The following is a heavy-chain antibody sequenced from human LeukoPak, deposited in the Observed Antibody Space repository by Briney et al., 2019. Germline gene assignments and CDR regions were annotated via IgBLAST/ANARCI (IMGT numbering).Heavy chain of an antibody. CDR3: AKGLYCSSTSCYRPYPL. CDR1: GFTFSSYG. J-gene: IGHJ4*02. V-gene: IGHV3-30*18. D-gene: IGHD2-2*02. CDR2: ISYDGSNK. Sequence: GGSLRLSCAASGFTFSSYGMHWVRQAPGKGLEWVAVISYDGSNKYYADSVKGRFTISRDNSKNTLYLQMNSLRAEDTAVYYCAKGLYCSSTSCYRPYPLWGQGTLVTVSS.